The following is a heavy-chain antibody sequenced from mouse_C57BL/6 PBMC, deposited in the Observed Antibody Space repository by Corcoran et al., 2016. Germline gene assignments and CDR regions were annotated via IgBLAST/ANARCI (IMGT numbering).Heavy chain of an antibody. J-gene: IGHJ3*01. CDR3: ARYYSNY. D-gene: IGHD2-5*01. V-gene: IGHV9-3*01. Sequence: QIQLVQSGPGLKKPGETVKISCKASGYTFTTYGRSWVKQAPGKGLKWMGWINTYSGVPTYADDFKGRFAFSLETSASTAYLQINNLKNEDTATYFCARYYSNYWGQGTLVTVSA. CDR1: GYTFTTYG. CDR2: INTYSGVP.